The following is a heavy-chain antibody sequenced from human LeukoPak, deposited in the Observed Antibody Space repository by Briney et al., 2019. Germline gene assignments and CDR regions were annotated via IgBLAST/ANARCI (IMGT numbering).Heavy chain of an antibody. CDR3: AKARSGYDYQVEY. CDR1: GFTFSRYG. Sequence: GGSLRLSCAASGFTFSRYGMNWVRQTPGKGLEWVATISGSGYTTYYADSVKGRLTISRDNSKNTLYLEMNNLRAEDTAVYYCAKARSGYDYQVEYWGQGTLVTVSS. J-gene: IGHJ4*02. CDR2: ISGSGYTT. V-gene: IGHV3-23*01. D-gene: IGHD3-22*01.